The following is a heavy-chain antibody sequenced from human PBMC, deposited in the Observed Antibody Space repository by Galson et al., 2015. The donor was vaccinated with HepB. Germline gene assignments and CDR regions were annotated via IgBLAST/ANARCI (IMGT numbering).Heavy chain of an antibody. CDR2: LYYSGST. D-gene: IGHD2/OR15-2a*01. J-gene: IGHJ6*03. V-gene: IGHV4-39*07. CDR3: ARILFNYNYMDV. Sequence: ETLSLTCTVSGGSISSSTYYWAWIRQSPAKGLEWIGSLYYSGSTYYKPSLESRVTISAATSKKQLSLKLTSVTAADTAVYFCARILFNYNYMDVWGKGTTVIVSS. CDR1: GGSISSSTYY.